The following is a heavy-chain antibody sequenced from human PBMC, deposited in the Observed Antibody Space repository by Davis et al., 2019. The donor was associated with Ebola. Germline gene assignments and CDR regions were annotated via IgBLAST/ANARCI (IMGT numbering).Heavy chain of an antibody. D-gene: IGHD6-19*01. CDR1: GFTFSSYA. CDR3: ARLVAVAAFDI. CDR2: ISYDGSNK. J-gene: IGHJ3*02. Sequence: GESLKISCAASGFTFSSYAMHWVRQAPGKGLEWVAVISYDGSNKYYADSVKGRFTISRDNSKNTLYLQMNSLRAEDTAVYYCARLVAVAAFDIWGQGTMVTVSS. V-gene: IGHV3-30-3*01.